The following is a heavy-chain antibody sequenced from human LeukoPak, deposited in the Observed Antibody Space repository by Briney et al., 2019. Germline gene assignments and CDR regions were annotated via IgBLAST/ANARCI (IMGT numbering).Heavy chain of an antibody. CDR3: ARAIPYSSSMWFDP. V-gene: IGHV4-34*01. Sequence: SETLSLTCAVYGGSFSGYYWSWIRQPPGKGLEWIGEINHSGSTNYNPSLKSRVTISVDTSKNQFSLKLSSVTAADTAVCYCARAIPYSSSMWFDPWGQGTLVTVSS. CDR2: INHSGST. J-gene: IGHJ5*02. D-gene: IGHD6-6*01. CDR1: GGSFSGYY.